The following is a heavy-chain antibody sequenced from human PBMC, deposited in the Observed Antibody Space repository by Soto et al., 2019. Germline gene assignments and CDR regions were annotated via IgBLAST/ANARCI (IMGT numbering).Heavy chain of an antibody. V-gene: IGHV4-59*01. CDR1: GGSISSYY. CDR3: ARARHDILTGYGEGWFDP. D-gene: IGHD3-9*01. CDR2: IYDSGST. Sequence: QVQLQESGPGLVKPSETLSLTCTVSGGSISSYYWSWIRQPPGKGLEWIGYIYDSGSTNYNPSLRSRVTISVDPAKNQFSLKLSTVTAADTAVYYCARARHDILTGYGEGWFDPWGQGTLVTVSS. J-gene: IGHJ5*02.